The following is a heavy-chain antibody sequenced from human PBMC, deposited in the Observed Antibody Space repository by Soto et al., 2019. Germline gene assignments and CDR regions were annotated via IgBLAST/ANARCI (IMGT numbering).Heavy chain of an antibody. CDR2: IYWNDDQ. V-gene: IGHV2-5*01. CDR1: GFSLTSRGGR. CDR3: EYGDTSGWYMNY. D-gene: IGHD6-19*01. Sequence: QVTLKESGPTLVKPTHTLTLTCSFSGFSLTSRGGRVVWIRQAPRKTLEWLALIYWNDDQSYRPTLKSRLTIIKGTSKTQVDLTMTNKDPLDTAKYYCEYGDTSGWYMNYWGPGNLVTVPS. J-gene: IGHJ4*02.